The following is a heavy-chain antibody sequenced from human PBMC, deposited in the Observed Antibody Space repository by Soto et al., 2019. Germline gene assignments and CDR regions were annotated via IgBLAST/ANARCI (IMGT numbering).Heavy chain of an antibody. CDR3: ARHDYSNYLGYFDY. V-gene: IGHV4-39*01. J-gene: IGHJ4*02. Sequence: SETLSLTCTVSGGSISSSSYYWGWIRQPPGKGLEWIGSIYYSGSTYYNPSLKSRVTISVDTSKNQFSLKLSSVTAADTAVYYCARHDYSNYLGYFDYWGQGTLVTVSS. D-gene: IGHD4-4*01. CDR2: IYYSGST. CDR1: GGSISSSSYY.